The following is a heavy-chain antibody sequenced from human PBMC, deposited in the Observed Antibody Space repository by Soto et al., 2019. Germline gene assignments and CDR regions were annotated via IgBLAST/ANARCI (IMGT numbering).Heavy chain of an antibody. CDR3: ARGNCSSTSCYLNYGMDV. V-gene: IGHV1-69*01. D-gene: IGHD2-2*01. J-gene: IGHJ6*02. CDR2: IIPIFGTA. CDR1: GGTFSSYA. Sequence: QVQLVQSGAEVKKPGSSVKVSCKASGGTFSSYAISWVRQAPGQGLEWMGGIIPIFGTANYVQKFQGRVTITADESTSTAYMELSSLRSEDTAVYYCARGNCSSTSCYLNYGMDVWGQGTTVTVSS.